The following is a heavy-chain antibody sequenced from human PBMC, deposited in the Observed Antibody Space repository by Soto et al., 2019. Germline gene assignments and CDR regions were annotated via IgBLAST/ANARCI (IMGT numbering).Heavy chain of an antibody. CDR2: ISAGGSDT. V-gene: IGHV3-23*01. Sequence: EVQLLDSGGGWVQPGGSLRLSCVASGFVFRDYAMSWFRQAPGKGLEWVSAISAGGSDTYYADSVKGRFTVSRVNSKNTLYLQMNTLRAEDTAIYYCASVPIWCGSSSCYTEGFDSWGQGTLVTVSS. D-gene: IGHD2-2*01. CDR3: ASVPIWCGSSSCYTEGFDS. CDR1: GFVFRDYA. J-gene: IGHJ4*02.